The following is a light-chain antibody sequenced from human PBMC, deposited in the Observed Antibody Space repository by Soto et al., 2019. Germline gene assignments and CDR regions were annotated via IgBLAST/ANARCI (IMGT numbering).Light chain of an antibody. J-gene: IGKJ4*01. CDR1: QGLVSW. Sequence: DIQVTQSPSSVSASVGDRVTITCRASQGLVSWLAWYQQKPGKAPKLLIYAASSFQSGVPSRFSGSGSGTDFTLTICSLQPEDFATYYCQQTSSFPLTFGGGTKVEIK. CDR2: AAS. CDR3: QQTSSFPLT. V-gene: IGKV1-12*01.